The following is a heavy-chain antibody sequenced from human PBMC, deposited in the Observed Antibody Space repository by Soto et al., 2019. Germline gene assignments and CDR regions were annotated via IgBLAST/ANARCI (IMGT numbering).Heavy chain of an antibody. CDR1: GSGFISSG. Sequence: SVKVSCKASGSGFISSGIQWVRQAHGQRLEWIGWIVAASGQTNYAQNFRGRVAITRDTSTATAYIELTGLTSEDTAVYFCSADRPDIGVGWWVWGQGTTVTVSS. CDR2: IVAASGQT. D-gene: IGHD2-15*01. J-gene: IGHJ6*02. V-gene: IGHV1-58*02. CDR3: SADRPDIGVGWWV.